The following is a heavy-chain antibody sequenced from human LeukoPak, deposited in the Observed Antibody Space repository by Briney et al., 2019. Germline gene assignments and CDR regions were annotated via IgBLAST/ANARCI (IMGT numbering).Heavy chain of an antibody. CDR2: IYTSGST. Sequence: SETLSLTCTVSGGSISSYYWSWIRQPAGKGLEWIGRIYTSGSTNYNPSLKSRVTMSVDTSKNQFSLKLSSVTAADTAVYYCARDLLGYYDSSGYYSTKGYYYYYMDVWGKGTTVTISS. CDR1: GGSISSYY. D-gene: IGHD3-22*01. J-gene: IGHJ6*03. V-gene: IGHV4-4*07. CDR3: ARDLLGYYDSSGYYSTKGYYYYYMDV.